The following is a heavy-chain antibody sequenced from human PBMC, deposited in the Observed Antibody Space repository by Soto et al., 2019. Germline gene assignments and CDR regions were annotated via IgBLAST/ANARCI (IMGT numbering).Heavy chain of an antibody. Sequence: QVQLQESGPGLVKPSQTLSLTCTVSGGSISSGGYYWSWIRQHPGKGLEWIGYIYYSGSTYYNPSLKSRVTISVDTSNNQFSLKLSSVTATDTAVYYCASAGLATGAVVFDYWGQGTLVTVSS. J-gene: IGHJ4*02. CDR1: GGSISSGGYY. CDR2: IYYSGST. CDR3: ASAGLATGAVVFDY. D-gene: IGHD5-18*01. V-gene: IGHV4-31*03.